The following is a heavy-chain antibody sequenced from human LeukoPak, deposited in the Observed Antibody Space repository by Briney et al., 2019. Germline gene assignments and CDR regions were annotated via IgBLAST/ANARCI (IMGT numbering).Heavy chain of an antibody. CDR2: IYPGDSDT. J-gene: IGHJ4*02. V-gene: IGHV5-51*01. CDR1: GYTFSSYW. D-gene: IGHD3-3*01. CDR3: ARQNDFRLDY. Sequence: KPGESLRISCKGSGYTFSSYWIGWVRQMPGKGLEWMGIIYPGDSDTRYSPSLQGQVTISVDTSLGTAYLQWSSLKASDTAIYYCARQNDFRLDYWGQGTLVTVSS.